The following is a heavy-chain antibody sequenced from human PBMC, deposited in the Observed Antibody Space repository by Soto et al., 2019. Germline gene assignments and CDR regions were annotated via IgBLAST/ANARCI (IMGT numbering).Heavy chain of an antibody. V-gene: IGHV1-8*01. J-gene: IGHJ4*02. CDR3: ARAPRNWGFDF. Sequence: QVQLVQSGAEVKKPGASVKVSCKASGYTFTNYDINWARQTTGQGLEWLGWMNPNSGDTGYAQKFQGRVTMTRNAAISTAYMELSSLTFEDTAIYSCARAPRNWGFDFWGQGTLVTVSS. CDR1: GYTFTNYD. CDR2: MNPNSGDT. D-gene: IGHD7-27*01.